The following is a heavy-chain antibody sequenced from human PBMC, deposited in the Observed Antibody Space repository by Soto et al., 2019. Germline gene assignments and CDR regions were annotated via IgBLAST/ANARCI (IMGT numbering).Heavy chain of an antibody. CDR3: ARGRDCSSTSCHAGYYYMDV. CDR2: IYYSGST. D-gene: IGHD2-2*01. CDR1: GGSISSSSYY. J-gene: IGHJ6*03. V-gene: IGHV4-39*01. Sequence: SETLSLTCTVSGGSISSSSYYWGWIRQPPGKGLEWIGSIYYSGSTYYNPSLKSRVTISVDTSKNQFSLKLSSVTAADTAVYYCARGRDCSSTSCHAGYYYMDVWGKGTTVTISS.